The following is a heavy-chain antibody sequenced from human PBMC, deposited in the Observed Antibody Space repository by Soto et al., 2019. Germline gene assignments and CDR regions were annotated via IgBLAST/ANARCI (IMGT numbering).Heavy chain of an antibody. CDR3: ATHREGATYYFDY. J-gene: IGHJ4*02. Sequence: QTQLVQSGPEVKKPGTSVRVSCKASTFTFTNSAVQWVRQARGQRLEGMGWIVVGSGQTKYANNFQERVSITRAMSTGTAYMELTSLRSEDTAVYFCATHREGATYYFDYWGQGTLVTVAS. CDR1: TFTFTNSA. V-gene: IGHV1-58*01. D-gene: IGHD1-26*01. CDR2: IVVGSGQT.